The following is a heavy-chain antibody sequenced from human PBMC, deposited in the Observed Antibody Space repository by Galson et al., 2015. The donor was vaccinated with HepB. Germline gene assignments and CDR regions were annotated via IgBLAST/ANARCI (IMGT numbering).Heavy chain of an antibody. CDR1: GGTFSSYA. Sequence: SVKVSCKASGGTFSSYAISWVRQAPGQGLEWMGGIIPIFGTANYAQKFQGRVTITADKSTSTAYMELSSLGSEDTAVYYCARVEDDSSGDYASYDAFDIWGQGTMVTVSS. CDR3: ARVEDDSSGDYASYDAFDI. D-gene: IGHD3-22*01. J-gene: IGHJ3*02. V-gene: IGHV1-69*06. CDR2: IIPIFGTA.